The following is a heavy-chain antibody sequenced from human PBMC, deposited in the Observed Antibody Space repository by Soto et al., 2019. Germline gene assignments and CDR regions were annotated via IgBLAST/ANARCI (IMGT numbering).Heavy chain of an antibody. V-gene: IGHV4-34*01. Sequence: QVQLQQWGAGLLKPSETLSLTCAVYGGFVSSGSYYWSWIRQPPGKGLEWIGEMSHSGGTHFNPSPMRRVTISVDTPKLQFSLKMSSVTAADMALYYCARVERGTATTVVDAFDIWGPGTMVAVSS. CDR1: GGFVSSGSYY. J-gene: IGHJ3*02. CDR3: ARVERGTATTVVDAFDI. CDR2: MSHSGGT. D-gene: IGHD1-7*01.